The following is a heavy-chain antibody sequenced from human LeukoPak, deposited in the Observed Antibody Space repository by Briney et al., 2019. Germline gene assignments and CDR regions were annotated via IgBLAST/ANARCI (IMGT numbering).Heavy chain of an antibody. J-gene: IGHJ4*02. D-gene: IGHD6-19*01. CDR2: ISYDGSNK. CDR3: ARDGAGYSSGWYGGDY. V-gene: IGHV3-30-3*01. CDR1: GFTFSSYA. Sequence: GGSLRLSWAASGFTFSSYAMHWVRQAPGKGLEWVAVISYDGSNKYYADSVKGRFTISRDNSKNTLYLQMNSLRAEDTAVYYCARDGAGYSSGWYGGDYWGQGTLVTVSS.